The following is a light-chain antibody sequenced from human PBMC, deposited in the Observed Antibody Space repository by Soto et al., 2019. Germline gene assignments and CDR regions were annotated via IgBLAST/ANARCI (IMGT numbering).Light chain of an antibody. Sequence: DIQMTQSPSTLSASVGDRVSITCRASQSISSWLAWFQPKPGKAPKLLIYKASTLESGVPSRFSGSGSGTAFSLSITSLQPDDFATYYCQQYKTYPLTFGGGTKVEIK. V-gene: IGKV1-5*03. J-gene: IGKJ4*01. CDR3: QQYKTYPLT. CDR1: QSISSW. CDR2: KAS.